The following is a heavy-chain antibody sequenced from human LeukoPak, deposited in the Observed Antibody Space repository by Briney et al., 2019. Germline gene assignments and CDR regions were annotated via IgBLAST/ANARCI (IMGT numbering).Heavy chain of an antibody. CDR1: GFTFSSYS. J-gene: IGHJ4*02. D-gene: IGHD3-10*01. CDR3: ARDVRIGYGSGSYIDY. V-gene: IGHV3-21*03. CDR2: ISTSSSYI. Sequence: GGSLRVSCAASGFTFSSYSMNWVRQAPGKGLEWVSSISTSSSYIYYADSVKGRFTISRDNAKNSLYLQMNSLRAEDTAVYYCARDVRIGYGSGSYIDYWGQGTLVTVSS.